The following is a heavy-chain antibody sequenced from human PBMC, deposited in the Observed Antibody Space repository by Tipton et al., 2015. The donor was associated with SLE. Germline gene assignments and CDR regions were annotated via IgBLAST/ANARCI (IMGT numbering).Heavy chain of an antibody. CDR2: IYTSGST. Sequence: TLSLTCTVSGDSISSGDNYWTWIRQPAGKGLEWIGRIYTSGSTNYNPSLESRLTISVDTSKNQFSLKLNSVTAADTAVYYCARGPYYFGYWGQGTLVTVSS. CDR3: ARGPYYFGY. V-gene: IGHV4-61*02. CDR1: GDSISSGDNY. J-gene: IGHJ4*02.